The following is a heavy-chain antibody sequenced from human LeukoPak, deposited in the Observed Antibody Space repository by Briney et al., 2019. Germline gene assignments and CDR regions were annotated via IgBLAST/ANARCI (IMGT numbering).Heavy chain of an antibody. V-gene: IGHV3-66*01. CDR2: IYSGGST. D-gene: IGHD6-13*01. CDR3: ARDSSPDY. Sequence: GGSLRLSCAASGFTVSSNYMSWVRQAPGKGLEWVSVIYSGGSTYYADSVRGRFTISRDNAQNSLFLQMNSLRAEDTAVYYCARDSSPDYWGQGTLVTVSS. J-gene: IGHJ4*02. CDR1: GFTVSSNY.